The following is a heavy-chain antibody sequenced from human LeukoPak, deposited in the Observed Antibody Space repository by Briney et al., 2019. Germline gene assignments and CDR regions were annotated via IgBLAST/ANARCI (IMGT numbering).Heavy chain of an antibody. J-gene: IGHJ4*02. V-gene: IGHV4-59*01. Sequence: NPSGTLSLTCTVSDGSITNDDWSWVRQPPGKGLEFIGHVHYSGTANYKPSLRSRVTISIATSKQQFFLKLKSVTAADTAVYYCARGYGDFRVEGRYFHSWGQGTLVTVSS. CDR1: DGSITNDD. D-gene: IGHD4-17*01. CDR2: VHYSGTA. CDR3: ARGYGDFRVEGRYFHS.